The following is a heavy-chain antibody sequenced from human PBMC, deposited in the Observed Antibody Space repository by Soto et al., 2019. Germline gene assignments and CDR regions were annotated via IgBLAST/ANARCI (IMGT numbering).Heavy chain of an antibody. Sequence: GGSLRLSCAASGFTFSTYWMSWVRQAPGKGLEWVANIKEDGREKDYVDSVEGRFTNSRDNAKNSLYLQMTNLRAEEKASYCCARGWAYFDGSGIPCLYARDVYRQESTVSVSS. D-gene: IGHD3-22*01. J-gene: IGHJ6*02. V-gene: IGHV3-7*01. CDR3: ARGWAYFDGSGIPCLYARDV. CDR2: IKEDGREK. CDR1: GFTFSTYW.